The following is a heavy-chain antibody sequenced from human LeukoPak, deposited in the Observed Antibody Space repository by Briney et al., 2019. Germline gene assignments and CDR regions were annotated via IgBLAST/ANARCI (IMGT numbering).Heavy chain of an antibody. Sequence: SDTLSLTCTVSGGSISSSRYYWRWIRQPPGRGLERIVNIYYSGIPYYNPSLKSRVTISVATSKNKFSLRLSSVTPADTAGYNCAQGGPYYGMDVWGQGTTVTVSS. V-gene: IGHV4-39*01. CDR1: GGSISSSRYY. CDR3: AQGGPYYGMDV. J-gene: IGHJ6*02. CDR2: IYYSGIP. D-gene: IGHD3-16*01.